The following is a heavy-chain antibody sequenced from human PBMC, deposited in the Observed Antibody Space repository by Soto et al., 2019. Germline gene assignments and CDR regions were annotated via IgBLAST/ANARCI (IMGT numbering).Heavy chain of an antibody. D-gene: IGHD1-1*01. V-gene: IGHV1-8*01. CDR2: MNPNSGNT. CDR3: ARGGSGLERRLSVLIYYMDV. Sequence: ASVKVSCKASGYTFTSYDINWVRQATGQGLEWMGWMNPNSGNTGYAQKFQGRVTMTRNTSISTAYMELSSLRSEDTAVYYCARGGSGLERRLSVLIYYMDVWGKGTTVTVSS. CDR1: GYTFTSYD. J-gene: IGHJ6*03.